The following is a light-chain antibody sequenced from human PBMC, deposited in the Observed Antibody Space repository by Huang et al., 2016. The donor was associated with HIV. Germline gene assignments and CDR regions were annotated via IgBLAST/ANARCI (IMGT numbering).Light chain of an antibody. CDR1: QGISSSH. V-gene: IGKV3-20*01. CDR2: GAS. J-gene: IGKJ1*01. CDR3: QQYDNSPWT. Sequence: ETVLTQSPGTLSLSPGERATLSCRASQGISSSHLAWYQQKPGQAPRLRIYGASSRATGIPDRFSGSGSGTDFTLTISRLEPEDVAVYFCQQYDNSPWTFGQGTKVEVK.